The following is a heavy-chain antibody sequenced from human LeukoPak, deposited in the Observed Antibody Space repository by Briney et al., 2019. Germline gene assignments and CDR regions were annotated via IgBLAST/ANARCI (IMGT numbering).Heavy chain of an antibody. J-gene: IGHJ4*02. CDR1: GFIFSDYT. V-gene: IGHV3-48*01. CDR3: AREGLYCSSTSCYGGVFDY. Sequence: GGSLRLSCAASGFIFSDYTMNWVRQAPGKGLEWVSHIEGNSRATYYADSVKGRFTISRDNSKNTLYLQMNSLRAEDTAVYYCAREGLYCSSTSCYGGVFDYWGQGTLVTVSS. CDR2: IEGNSRAT. D-gene: IGHD2-2*01.